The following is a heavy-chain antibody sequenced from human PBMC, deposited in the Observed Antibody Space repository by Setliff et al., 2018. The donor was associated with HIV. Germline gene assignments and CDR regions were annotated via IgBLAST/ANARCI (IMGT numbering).Heavy chain of an antibody. CDR1: GGSFSGYY. D-gene: IGHD2-2*01. J-gene: IGHJ6*03. V-gene: IGHV4-34*01. Sequence: SETLSLTCAVYGGSFSGYYWSWIRQPPGKGLEWIGSFSHSGSTYYNPSLKSRVTISVDTSKNQFSLKLSSVTAADTAVYYCARTKRDIVVVPADNYMDVWGKGTTVTVSS. CDR2: FSHSGST. CDR3: ARTKRDIVVVPADNYMDV.